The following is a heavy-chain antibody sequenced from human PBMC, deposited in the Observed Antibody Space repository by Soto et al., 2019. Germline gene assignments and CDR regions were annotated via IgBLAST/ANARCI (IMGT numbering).Heavy chain of an antibody. J-gene: IGHJ6*02. Sequence: SVKVSCKASGGTFSSYAISWVRQAPGQGLEWMGGIIPIFGTANYAQKFQGRVTITADKSTSTAYMELSSLRSEDTAVYYCARLGSGSYSKKVDVYYYYYYGMDVWGQGTTVTVSS. CDR3: ARLGSGSYSKKVDVYYYYYYGMDV. V-gene: IGHV1-69*06. CDR2: IIPIFGTA. D-gene: IGHD3-10*01. CDR1: GGTFSSYA.